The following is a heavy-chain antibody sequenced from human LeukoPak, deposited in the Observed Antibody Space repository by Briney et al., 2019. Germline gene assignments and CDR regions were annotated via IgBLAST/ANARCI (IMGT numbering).Heavy chain of an antibody. CDR1: GGSFSGYY. D-gene: IGHD3-10*01. V-gene: IGHV4-34*01. CDR3: ARRPRGIIIKSWFDS. Sequence: SETLSLTCAVYGGSFSGYYWSWIRQPPGKGLEWIGEINHSGSTNYNPSLKSRVTISVDTSKNQFSLKLSSVTAADTAVYYCARRPRGIIIKSWFDSWGQGTLVTVSS. CDR2: INHSGST. J-gene: IGHJ5*01.